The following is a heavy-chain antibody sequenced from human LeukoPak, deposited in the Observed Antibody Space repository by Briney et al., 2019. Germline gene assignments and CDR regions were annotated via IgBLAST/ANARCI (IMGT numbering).Heavy chain of an antibody. CDR3: ARDRGDSTSWYDTDY. D-gene: IGHD2-2*01. CDR2: IWYDGSNK. Sequence: GRSLRLSCAASGFTFSSFGMHWVRQAPGKGLEWVAVIWYDGSNKYYADSVKGRFTISRDNSKNALYLQMNSLRAEDTAVYYCARDRGDSTSWYDTDYWGQGTLVTVSS. J-gene: IGHJ4*02. CDR1: GFTFSSFG. V-gene: IGHV3-33*01.